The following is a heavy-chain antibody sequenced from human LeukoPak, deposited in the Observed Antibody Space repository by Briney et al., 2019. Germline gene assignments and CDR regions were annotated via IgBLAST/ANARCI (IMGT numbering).Heavy chain of an antibody. CDR1: GFTFSSYA. D-gene: IGHD6-13*01. Sequence: GGSLRLSCAASGFTFSSYAMSWVRQAPGKGLEWVSAISGSGGSTYYADSVKGRFTISRDNSKNTLYLQMNSLRAEDTAVYYCAKTSNRYSSSWYLGGWFDPWGQGTLVTVSS. J-gene: IGHJ5*02. CDR2: ISGSGGST. V-gene: IGHV3-23*01. CDR3: AKTSNRYSSSWYLGGWFDP.